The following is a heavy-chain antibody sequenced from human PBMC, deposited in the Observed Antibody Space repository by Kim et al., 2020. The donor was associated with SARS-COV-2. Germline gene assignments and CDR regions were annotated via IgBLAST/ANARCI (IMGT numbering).Heavy chain of an antibody. CDR2: IYYSGST. Sequence: SETLSLTCTVSGGSISSYYWSWIRQPPGKGLEWIGYIYYSGSTNYNPSLKSRVTISVDTSKNQFSLKLSSVTAADTAVYYFARRSLGYCTNGVCYEGFD. D-gene: IGHD2-8*01. V-gene: IGHV4-59*08. CDR1: GGSISSYY. CDR3: ARRSLGYCTNGVCYEGFD. J-gene: IGHJ4*01.